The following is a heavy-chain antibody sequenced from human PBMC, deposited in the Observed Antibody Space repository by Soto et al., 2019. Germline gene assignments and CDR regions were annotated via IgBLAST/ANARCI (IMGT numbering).Heavy chain of an antibody. CDR2: IIPIFGTA. CDR3: ARDSYYYDSSGPRMDY. J-gene: IGHJ4*02. Sequence: SVKVSCKASGGTFSSYAISWVRQAPGQGLEWMGGIIPIFGTANYAQKFQGRVTITADESTSTAYMELSSLRSEDTAVYYCARDSYYYDSSGPRMDYWGQGTLVTVSS. CDR1: GGTFSSYA. D-gene: IGHD3-22*01. V-gene: IGHV1-69*13.